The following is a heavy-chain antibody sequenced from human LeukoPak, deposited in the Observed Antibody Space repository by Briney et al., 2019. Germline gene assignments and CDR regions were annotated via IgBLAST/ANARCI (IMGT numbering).Heavy chain of an antibody. CDR2: INHSGST. D-gene: IGHD6-13*01. CDR1: GGSFSGYY. V-gene: IGHV4-34*01. CDR3: ARGRAAAGDPFDY. Sequence: PSETLSLTCAVYGGSFSGYYWSWIRQPPGKGLEWIGEINHSGSTNYNPSLKSRVTISVDTSKNQFSLKLSSVTAADTAVYYCARGRAAAGDPFDYWGQGTLVTVSS. J-gene: IGHJ4*02.